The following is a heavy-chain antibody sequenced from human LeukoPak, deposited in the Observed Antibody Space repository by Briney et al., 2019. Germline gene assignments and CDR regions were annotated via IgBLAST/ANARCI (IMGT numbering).Heavy chain of an antibody. V-gene: IGHV3-21*01. CDR3: ARDPAGYCSGNSCESGWFDP. CDR1: GFTFSTYN. D-gene: IGHD2-15*01. CDR2: ISISSSYI. J-gene: IGHJ5*02. Sequence: GGSLRLSCVASGFTFSTYNMNWVRQAPGKGLEWVSSISISSSYIYYADSVKSRFTISRDNAKNSLYLQMNSLRAEDTAVYYCARDPAGYCSGNSCESGWFDPWGQGTLVTVSS.